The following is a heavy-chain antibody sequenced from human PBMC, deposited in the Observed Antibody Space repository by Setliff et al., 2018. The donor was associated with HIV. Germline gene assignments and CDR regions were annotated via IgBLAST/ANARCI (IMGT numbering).Heavy chain of an antibody. CDR2: MNPNSGNT. D-gene: IGHD6-19*01. J-gene: IGHJ6*03. Sequence: ASVQVSCKASGSTFTSNDINWVRQATGQGLEWMGWMNPNSGNTGYAQKFQGRVTMTRDTSISTAYMELSSLRSDDTAVYYCARGAWYSSGWYSSRYMDVWGKGTTVTVSS. V-gene: IGHV1-8*01. CDR3: ARGAWYSSGWYSSRYMDV. CDR1: GSTFTSND.